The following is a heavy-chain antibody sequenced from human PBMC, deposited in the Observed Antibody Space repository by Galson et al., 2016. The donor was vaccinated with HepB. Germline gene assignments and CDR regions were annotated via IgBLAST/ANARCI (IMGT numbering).Heavy chain of an antibody. V-gene: IGHV5-51*01. D-gene: IGHD2-15*01. Sequence: QSGAAVKKPGESLKISCKGSGYSFTSYWIGWVRQMPGKGLDYMGIIYPGDSHTRYSPSFQGQVTIPADKSISTAYLQWSSLKASGTAMYYCAKTRSCRGSNCYDAFDIWGPGTTVTVSS. CDR3: AKTRSCRGSNCYDAFDI. J-gene: IGHJ3*02. CDR2: IYPGDSHT. CDR1: GYSFTSYW.